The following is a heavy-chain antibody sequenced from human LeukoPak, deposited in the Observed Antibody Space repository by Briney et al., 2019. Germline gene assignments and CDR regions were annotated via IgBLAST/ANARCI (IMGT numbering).Heavy chain of an antibody. CDR2: IRYDGSSK. Sequence: GGSLRLSCAASGLTFRNYVIHWVRQPPGKGLEWVSLIRYDGSSKYYTDSVRGRFTISRDNSKNTLYLQMNSLRAEDTAVYYCARYSGNYGLDYWGQGTLVTVSS. CDR1: GLTFRNYV. V-gene: IGHV3-30*02. D-gene: IGHD4-17*01. J-gene: IGHJ4*02. CDR3: ARYSGNYGLDY.